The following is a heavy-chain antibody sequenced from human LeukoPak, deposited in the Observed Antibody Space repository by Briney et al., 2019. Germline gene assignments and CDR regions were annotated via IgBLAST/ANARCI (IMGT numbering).Heavy chain of an antibody. CDR1: GFTFSNYF. V-gene: IGHV3-23*01. CDR2: ISGDGVTT. J-gene: IGHJ4*02. CDR3: AKGSYCSTSNCYLGY. Sequence: GGSLRLSCAASGFTFSNYFMTWVRQAPGKGLEWVSAISGDGVTTYYADSVKGRFIISRDNSKITLYLQLNSLRADDTAVYYCAKGSYCSTSNCYLGYWGQGTLLTVSS. D-gene: IGHD2-2*01.